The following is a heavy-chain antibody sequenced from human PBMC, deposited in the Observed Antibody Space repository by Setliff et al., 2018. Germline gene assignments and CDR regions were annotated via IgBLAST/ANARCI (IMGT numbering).Heavy chain of an antibody. CDR1: GFTFSSYS. V-gene: IGHV3-21*01. Sequence: GGSLRLSCAASGFTFSSYSMNWVRQAPGKGLEWVSSISSSSYISYADSLKGRFTISRDNAKNSLYLQMNSLRAEDTAVYYCARGGPLFDYWGQGTLVTVSS. CDR3: ARGGPLFDY. CDR2: ISSSSYI. D-gene: IGHD3-16*01. J-gene: IGHJ4*02.